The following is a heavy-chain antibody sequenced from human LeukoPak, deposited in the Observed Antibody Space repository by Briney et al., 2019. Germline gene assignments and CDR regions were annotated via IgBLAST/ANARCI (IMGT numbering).Heavy chain of an antibody. D-gene: IGHD1-26*01. V-gene: IGHV4-38-2*02. CDR3: ARGGLVGATFDY. CDR2: IYHSGST. Sequence: PSETLSLTCTVSGYSISSGYYWGWIRQPPGKGLEWIGSIYHSGSTYYNPSLKSRVTISVDTSKSQFSLKLSSVTAADTAVYYCARGGLVGATFDYWGQGTLVTVSS. CDR1: GYSISSGYY. J-gene: IGHJ4*02.